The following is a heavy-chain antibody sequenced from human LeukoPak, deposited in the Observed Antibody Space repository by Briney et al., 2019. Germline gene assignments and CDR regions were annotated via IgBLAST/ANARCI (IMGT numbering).Heavy chain of an antibody. CDR1: GFIFSNYA. Sequence: GSLRLSCSASGFIFSNYAMSWVRQAPGEGLGWVSSVVGSGDTTHYADSVKGRFTISRDNSKNTLYLQMNSLRAEDTAIYYCAKFGFWIRGDYDFNYWGQGTLVTVSS. D-gene: IGHD4-17*01. CDR2: VVGSGDTT. V-gene: IGHV3-23*01. J-gene: IGHJ4*02. CDR3: AKFGFWIRGDYDFNY.